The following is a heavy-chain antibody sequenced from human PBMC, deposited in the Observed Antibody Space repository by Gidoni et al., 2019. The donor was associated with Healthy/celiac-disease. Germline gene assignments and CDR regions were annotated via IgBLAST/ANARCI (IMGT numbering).Heavy chain of an antibody. D-gene: IGHD1-1*01. J-gene: IGHJ3*02. Sequence: SYGMHWVRQAPGKGLEWVAVISYDGSNKYYADSVKGRFTISRDNSKNTLYLQMNSLRAEDTAVYYCVAQRMGYNQPDAFDIWGQGTMVTVSS. CDR2: ISYDGSNK. CDR1: SYG. CDR3: VAQRMGYNQPDAFDI. V-gene: IGHV3-30*03.